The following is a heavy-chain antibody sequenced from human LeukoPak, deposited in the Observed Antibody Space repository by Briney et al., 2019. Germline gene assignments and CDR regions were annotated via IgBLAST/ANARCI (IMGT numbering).Heavy chain of an antibody. Sequence: SETLSLTCTVSGGSISSYYGSWIRQPPGKGLEWIGYIYHSGSTNYNPSLKSRVTISADTSKNQFSLKVSSVTAADTAMYYCARVRSPYYFVYWGQGTLVTVSS. D-gene: IGHD6-13*01. CDR3: ARVRSPYYFVY. J-gene: IGHJ4*02. V-gene: IGHV4-59*01. CDR1: GGSISSYY. CDR2: IYHSGST.